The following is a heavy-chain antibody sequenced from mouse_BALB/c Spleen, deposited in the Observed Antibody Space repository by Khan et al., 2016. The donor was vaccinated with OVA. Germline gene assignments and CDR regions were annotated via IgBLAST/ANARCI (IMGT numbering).Heavy chain of an antibody. CDR2: ISYSGRT. CDR3: ASSVTITTVVATDFDY. D-gene: IGHD1-1*01. Sequence: EVQLQESGPGLVKPSQSLSLTCTVTGYSITSDYAWNWIRQFPGNKLEWMGYISYSGRTSYNPSLQSRISITRDTSKNQSFLQLNSVTTEDTATXYGASSVTITTVVATDFDYWRQGTTLTVSS. CDR1: GYSITSDYA. J-gene: IGHJ2*01. V-gene: IGHV3-2*02.